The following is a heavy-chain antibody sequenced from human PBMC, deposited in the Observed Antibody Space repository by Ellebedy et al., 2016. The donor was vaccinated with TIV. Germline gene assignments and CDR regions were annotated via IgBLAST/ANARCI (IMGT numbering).Heavy chain of an antibody. V-gene: IGHV3-30-3*01. CDR1: GFTFNSYA. CDR3: ARDLDKSSGWYGGAAY. Sequence: SLKISCAASGFTFNSYAMHWVRQAPGKGLEWVAVISYDGSSKYYADSVKGRFTISRDNSMTTLYLEMNSLRAEHTAVYYCARDLDKSSGWYGGAAYWGQGTLVTVSS. CDR2: ISYDGSSK. J-gene: IGHJ4*02. D-gene: IGHD6-19*01.